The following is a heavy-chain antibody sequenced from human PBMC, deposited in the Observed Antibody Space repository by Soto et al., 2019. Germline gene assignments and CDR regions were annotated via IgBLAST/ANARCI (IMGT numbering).Heavy chain of an antibody. CDR2: ISAYNGIT. J-gene: IGHJ6*02. CDR1: GYTFTSYG. CDR3: ARDFVVVPAATPPSPDGMDV. V-gene: IGHV1-18*04. D-gene: IGHD2-2*01. Sequence: ASVKVSCKASGYTFTSYGISWVRQAPGQGLEWMGWISAYNGITNYAQKLQGRVTMTTDTSTSTAYMELRSLRSDDTAVYYCARDFVVVPAATPPSPDGMDVWGQGTLVTVSS.